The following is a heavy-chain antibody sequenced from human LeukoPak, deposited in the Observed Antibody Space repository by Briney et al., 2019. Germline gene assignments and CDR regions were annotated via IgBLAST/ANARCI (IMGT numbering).Heavy chain of an antibody. D-gene: IGHD1-1*01. J-gene: IGHJ6*02. V-gene: IGHV1-69*04. CDR1: GYTFTSYG. Sequence: ASVKVSCKASGYTFTSYGISWVRQAPGQGLEWMGRIIPILGIANYAQKFQGRVTITADKSTSTAYMELSSLRSEDTAVYYCARGNVAYYYYYGMDVWGQGITVTVSS. CDR2: IIPILGIA. CDR3: ARGNVAYYYYYGMDV.